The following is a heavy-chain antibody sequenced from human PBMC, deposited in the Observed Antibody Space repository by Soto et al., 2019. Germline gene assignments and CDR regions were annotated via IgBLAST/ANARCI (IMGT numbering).Heavy chain of an antibody. CDR2: ISSSSSTI. V-gene: IGHV3-48*02. D-gene: IGHD2-15*01. CDR3: ATKGAGDCSGGSCSFFDY. J-gene: IGHJ4*02. Sequence: ESGGGLVQPGGSLRLSCAASGFTFSSYSMNWVRQAPGKGLEWVSYISSSSSTIYYADSVKGRFTISRDNAKNSLYLQMNSLRDEDTAVYYCATKGAGDCSGGSCSFFDYWGQGTLVTVSS. CDR1: GFTFSSYS.